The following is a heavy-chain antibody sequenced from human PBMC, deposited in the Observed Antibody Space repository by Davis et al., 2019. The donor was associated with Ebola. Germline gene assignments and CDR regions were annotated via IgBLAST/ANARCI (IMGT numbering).Heavy chain of an antibody. CDR1: GFTFNIFD. D-gene: IGHD2-2*01. V-gene: IGHV3-30*02. Sequence: GGSLRLSCAASGFTFNIFDMHWVRQAPGRGLEWVAFVRSHGSDDHYADSVKGRFTISRDNSKNTVYLQMNSLRAEDTAVYYCAKDPSEVLAAIDYWGQGTLVTVSS. J-gene: IGHJ4*02. CDR3: AKDPSEVLAAIDY. CDR2: VRSHGSDD.